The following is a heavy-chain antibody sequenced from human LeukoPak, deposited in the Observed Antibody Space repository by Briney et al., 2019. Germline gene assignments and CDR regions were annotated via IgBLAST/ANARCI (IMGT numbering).Heavy chain of an antibody. CDR2: IYTSGST. CDR3: ASTTVSTDYYYGMDV. CDR1: DGSISSGSCY. Sequence: PSETLSLTCTVSDGSISSGSCYWSWIRQPAGKGLEWIGRIYTSGSTNYNPSLKSRVTISVDTSKNQFSLKLSSVTAADTAVYYCASTTVSTDYYYGMDVWEQGTTVSVS. V-gene: IGHV4-61*02. D-gene: IGHD4-17*01. J-gene: IGHJ6*01.